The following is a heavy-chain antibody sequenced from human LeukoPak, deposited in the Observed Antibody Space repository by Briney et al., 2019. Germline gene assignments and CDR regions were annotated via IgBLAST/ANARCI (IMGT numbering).Heavy chain of an antibody. V-gene: IGHV3-30*03. Sequence: PGGSLRLSCSASGFTFSTYWMSWVRQAPGKGLEWVAVISYDGSNKYYADSVKGRFTISRDNSKNTLYLQMNSLRAEDTAVYYCARLYTIFGAFDYWGQGTLVTVSS. J-gene: IGHJ4*02. CDR3: ARLYTIFGAFDY. CDR2: ISYDGSNK. CDR1: GFTFSTYW. D-gene: IGHD3-3*01.